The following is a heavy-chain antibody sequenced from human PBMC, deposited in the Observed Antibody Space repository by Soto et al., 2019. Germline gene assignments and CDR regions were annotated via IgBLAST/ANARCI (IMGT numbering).Heavy chain of an antibody. V-gene: IGHV4-59*01. CDR3: ARDRGYDFWSGYYSLDY. D-gene: IGHD3-3*01. CDR1: GGSISSYY. CDR2: IYYSGST. J-gene: IGHJ4*02. Sequence: SETLSLTCTVSGGSISSYYWSWIRQPPGKGLEWIGYIYYSGSTNYNPSLKSRVTISVDTSKNQFSLKLSSVTAADTAVYYCARDRGYDFWSGYYSLDYWGQGTLVTVSS.